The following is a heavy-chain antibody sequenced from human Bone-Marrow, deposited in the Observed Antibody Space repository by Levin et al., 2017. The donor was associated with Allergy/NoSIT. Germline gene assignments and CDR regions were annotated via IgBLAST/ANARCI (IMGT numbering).Heavy chain of an antibody. V-gene: IGHV3-33*01. CDR1: GFTFTTYA. D-gene: IGHD3-22*01. CDR2: IWYDGSNE. J-gene: IGHJ6*02. Sequence: SCATSGFTFTTYAMHWVRQAPGKGLEWMAVIWYDGSNEYYADSVRGRSTISRDNSKNTLYLQMNSLRAEDTAVYFCARDSVEVVEPAPDDNNQPSLLMDVWGQGTTVIVSS. CDR3: ARDSVEVVEPAPDDNNQPSLLMDV.